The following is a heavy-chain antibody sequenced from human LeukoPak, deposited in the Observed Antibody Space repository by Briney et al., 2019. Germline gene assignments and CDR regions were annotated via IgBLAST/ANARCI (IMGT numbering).Heavy chain of an antibody. CDR2: INSDGSST. J-gene: IGHJ4*02. CDR1: GFTFSDYW. Sequence: GGSLRLSCAASGFTFSDYWMHWVRQVPGKGLVWVSRINSDGSSTTYADSVKGRFTISRDYAKNTLYLQMNSLRVEDTAVYYCARDSPERGYSYGPLDNYFDYWGQGTLVTVSS. CDR3: ARDSPERGYSYGPLDNYFDY. V-gene: IGHV3-74*01. D-gene: IGHD5-18*01.